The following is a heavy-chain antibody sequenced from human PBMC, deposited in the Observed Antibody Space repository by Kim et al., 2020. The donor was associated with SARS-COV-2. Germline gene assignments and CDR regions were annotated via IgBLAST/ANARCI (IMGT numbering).Heavy chain of an antibody. D-gene: IGHD3-10*01. CDR3: ARAYGSGRYRPSYYSGMDV. CDR2: ISAYNGNT. J-gene: IGHJ6*02. CDR1: GYTFTSYG. V-gene: IGHV1-18*01. Sequence: ASVKVSCKASGYTFTSYGISWVRQAPGQGLEWMGWISAYNGNTNYAQKLQGRVTMTTDTSTSTAYLELRSLRSDDTAVYYCARAYGSGRYRPSYYSGMDVWGQGTTVTVSS.